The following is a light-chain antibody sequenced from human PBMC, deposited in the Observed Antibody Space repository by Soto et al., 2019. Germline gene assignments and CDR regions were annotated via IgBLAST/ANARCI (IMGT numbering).Light chain of an antibody. CDR3: QQYGRSPT. Sequence: EIVLTQSPGTLSLSPGDRATLSCRASQSVINNYLAWYQQKPGQAPRLFIFGASNRATGIPDRFGGSGSGTDFTLTISRLEPEDSAVSYCQQYGRSPTFGQGTKVEIK. J-gene: IGKJ1*01. CDR2: GAS. CDR1: QSVINNY. V-gene: IGKV3-20*01.